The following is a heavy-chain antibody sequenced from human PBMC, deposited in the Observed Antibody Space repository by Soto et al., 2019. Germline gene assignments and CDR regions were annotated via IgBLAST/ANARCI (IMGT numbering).Heavy chain of an antibody. D-gene: IGHD2-8*01. CDR2: IGTAGDT. Sequence: ESGGGLVQPGGSLRLSCAASGFTFSSYDMHWVRQATGKGLEWVSAIGTAGDTYYPGSVKGRFTISRENAKNSLYLQMNSLRAGDTAVYYCARVVGRYCTNGVCSDYWYFDLWGRGTLVTVSS. J-gene: IGHJ2*01. CDR3: ARVVGRYCTNGVCSDYWYFDL. V-gene: IGHV3-13*01. CDR1: GFTFSSYD.